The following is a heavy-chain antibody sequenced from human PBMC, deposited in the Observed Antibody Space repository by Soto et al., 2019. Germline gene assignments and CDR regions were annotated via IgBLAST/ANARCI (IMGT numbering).Heavy chain of an antibody. V-gene: IGHV1-69*02. Sequence: GASVKVSCKASGGTFSSYTISWVRQAPGQGLEWMGRIIPILGIANYAQKFQGRVTITADKSTSTAYMELSSLRSEDTAVYYCARGGCSGGSCYSDYWGQGTLVTVSS. CDR3: ARGGCSGGSCYSDY. J-gene: IGHJ4*02. CDR2: IIPILGIA. D-gene: IGHD2-15*01. CDR1: GGTFSSYT.